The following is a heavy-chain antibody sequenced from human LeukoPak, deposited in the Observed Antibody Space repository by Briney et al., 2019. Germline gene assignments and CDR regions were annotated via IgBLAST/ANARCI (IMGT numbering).Heavy chain of an antibody. J-gene: IGHJ6*04. V-gene: IGHV3-48*03. CDR1: GFTFSSYE. Sequence: GGSLRLSCAASGFTFSSYEMNWVRRAPGKGLEWVSYISSSGSTIYYADPVKGRFTISRDNAKNSLYLQMNSLRAEDTAVYYCAELGITMIGGVWGKGTTVTISS. CDR2: ISSSGSTI. CDR3: AELGITMIGGV. D-gene: IGHD3-10*02.